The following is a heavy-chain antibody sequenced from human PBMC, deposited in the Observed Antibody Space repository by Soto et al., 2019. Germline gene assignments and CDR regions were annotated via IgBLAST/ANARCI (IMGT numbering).Heavy chain of an antibody. Sequence: QVQLQESGPGLVKPSQTLSLTCTVSGGSISSGDYYWSWIRQPPGKGLEWIGSIYYSGSTYYNPSLKSRVTIAVDTSKDQFSLKLNSVTAADTAVYYCASRHSSPYFDYWGQGTLVTVSS. CDR1: GGSISSGDYY. CDR3: ASRHSSPYFDY. D-gene: IGHD6-13*01. CDR2: IYYSGST. J-gene: IGHJ4*02. V-gene: IGHV4-30-4*01.